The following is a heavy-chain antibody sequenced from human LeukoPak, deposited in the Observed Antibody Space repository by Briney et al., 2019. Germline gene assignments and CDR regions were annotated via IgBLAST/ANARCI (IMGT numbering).Heavy chain of an antibody. CDR3: ARGGGSSGVDY. V-gene: IGHV4-31*03. Sequence: SQTLSLTCTVSGGSISSGGYYWSWIRQHPGKGLEWIGYIYCSGSTYYNPSLKSRVTISVDTSKSQFSLKLSSVTAADTAVYYCARGGGSSGVDYWGQGTLVTVSS. J-gene: IGHJ4*02. CDR1: GGSISSGGYY. CDR2: IYCSGST. D-gene: IGHD3-22*01.